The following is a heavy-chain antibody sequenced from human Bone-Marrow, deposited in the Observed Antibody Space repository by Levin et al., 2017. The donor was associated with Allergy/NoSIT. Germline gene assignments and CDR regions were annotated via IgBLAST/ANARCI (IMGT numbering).Heavy chain of an antibody. D-gene: IGHD2-2*01. CDR2: IKQDGSEK. J-gene: IGHJ5*02. CDR3: ARDGPAGSPTSGWFDP. CDR1: GFTFTSYW. V-gene: IGHV3-7*01. Sequence: LSLTCATSGFTFTSYWMSWVRQVPGKGLEWVANIKQDGSEKHYVDSVEGRFTISRDNAKHSLYLQMDRLTGDDTAMYCCARDGPAGSPTSGWFDPWGQGTLVTVSS.